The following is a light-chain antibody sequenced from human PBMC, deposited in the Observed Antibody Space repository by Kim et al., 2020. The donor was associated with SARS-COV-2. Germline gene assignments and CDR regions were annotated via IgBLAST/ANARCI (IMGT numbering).Light chain of an antibody. J-gene: IGLJ3*02. CDR1: NSDVGDYNF. Sequence: QSALTQPASVSGSPGQSITISCTGTNSDVGDYNFVSWYQQYPGRAPKVMIYDVSRRPSGVSSRFSGSKSGNTASLIISELQAEDEADYYCSSYTSRYTWVFGGGTQLTVL. CDR2: DVS. CDR3: SSYTSRYTWV. V-gene: IGLV2-14*03.